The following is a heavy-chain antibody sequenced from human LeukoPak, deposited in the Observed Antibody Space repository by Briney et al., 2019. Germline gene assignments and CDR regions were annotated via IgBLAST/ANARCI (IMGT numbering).Heavy chain of an antibody. Sequence: GGSLRLSCTASGLSISSNDMNWVRQSPGKGLEWVSLIYISAITKYADSVQGRFTVSRDNSKNTLYLQMNSLRAEDTAVYYCAKRSPPYWGQGALVTVYS. V-gene: IGHV3-66*04. D-gene: IGHD3-10*01. CDR2: IYISAIT. J-gene: IGHJ4*02. CDR1: GLSISSND. CDR3: AKRSPPY.